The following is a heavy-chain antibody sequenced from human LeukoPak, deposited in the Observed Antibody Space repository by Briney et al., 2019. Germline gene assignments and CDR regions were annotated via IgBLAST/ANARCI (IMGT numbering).Heavy chain of an antibody. V-gene: IGHV3-23*01. CDR2: NTGSGNYI. Sequence: SGGSLRLSCAASGFIFSRYGMSCVPRSTGKGLEWVTANTGSGNYILYEDSVKGRFPIHRDNPKNTLYLHMNSLRAEDRAVYYCARDRGWDTVTRKTDYFEYWGQGALVTVAS. CDR3: ARDRGWDTVTRKTDYFEY. D-gene: IGHD4-17*01. CDR1: GFIFSRYG. J-gene: IGHJ4*02.